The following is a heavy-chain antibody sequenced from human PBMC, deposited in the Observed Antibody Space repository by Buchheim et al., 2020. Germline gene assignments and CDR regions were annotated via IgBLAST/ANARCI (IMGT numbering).Heavy chain of an antibody. CDR2: LYYSGST. V-gene: IGHV4-39*01. CDR1: GGSISSSSYY. J-gene: IGHJ4*02. Sequence: QLQLQESGPGLVKPSETLSLTCTVSGGSISSSSYYWGWIRQPPGKGLEWIGSLYYSGSTYYNPSLTSRVTISVDTSKNQFSLKLSSVTAADTAVYYCASGLLWFGELLNPFDYWGQGTL. CDR3: ASGLLWFGELLNPFDY. D-gene: IGHD3-10*01.